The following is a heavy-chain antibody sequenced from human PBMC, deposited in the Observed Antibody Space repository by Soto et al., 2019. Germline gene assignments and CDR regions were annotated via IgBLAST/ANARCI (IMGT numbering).Heavy chain of an antibody. CDR2: ISGSGSST. V-gene: IGHV3-23*01. CDR1: GFTFSSYA. CDR3: ATPYLLYAFDI. J-gene: IGHJ3*02. Sequence: EVHLLESGGNLVQPGGSLRLSCAASGFTFSSYAMSWVRQAPGKGLEWVSAISGSGSSTFYADSVKGRFTISRDNSKNTVYLQMNSLRAEDTAVDYCATPYLLYAFDIWGQGTMVTVSS. D-gene: IGHD2-15*01.